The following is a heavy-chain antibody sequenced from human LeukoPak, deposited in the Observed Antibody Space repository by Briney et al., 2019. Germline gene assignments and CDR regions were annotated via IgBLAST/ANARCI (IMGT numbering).Heavy chain of an antibody. CDR3: AKGETSNTRHFDY. D-gene: IGHD2-2*01. CDR1: GFTFSSYT. Sequence: PGGSLRLSCTASGFTFSSYTMTWVRQAPGKGLEWVSVISGSGGDTHFADSVKGRFTISRDNSKNTLYLQMNSLRAEDTAVYYCAKGETSNTRHFDYWGQGTLVTVSS. V-gene: IGHV3-23*01. CDR2: ISGSGGDT. J-gene: IGHJ4*02.